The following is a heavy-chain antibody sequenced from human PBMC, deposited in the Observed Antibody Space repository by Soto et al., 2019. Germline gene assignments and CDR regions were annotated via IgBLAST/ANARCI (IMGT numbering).Heavy chain of an antibody. CDR2: IWYDGSNK. D-gene: IGHD3-16*01. V-gene: IGHV3-33*01. Sequence: QVQLVESGGGVVQPGRSLRLSCAASGFTFSSYGMHWVRQAPGKGLEWVAVIWYDGSNKYYADSVKGRFTISRDNSKNTLYLQMNSLRAEDTAVYYCARVRSSRGNNWFDAWGQGTLVTVSS. CDR1: GFTFSSYG. CDR3: ARVRSSRGNNWFDA. J-gene: IGHJ5*02.